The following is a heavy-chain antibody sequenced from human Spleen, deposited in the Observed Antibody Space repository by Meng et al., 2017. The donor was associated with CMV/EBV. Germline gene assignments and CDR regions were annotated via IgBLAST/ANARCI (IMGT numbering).Heavy chain of an antibody. CDR3: AKGGSSTVATHFDY. CDR1: GFTFSSYA. D-gene: IGHD4-23*01. V-gene: IGHV3-23*01. CDR2: ISGSGGST. J-gene: IGHJ4*02. Sequence: GESLKISCAASGFTFSSYAMSWVRQAPGKGLEWVSAISGSGGSTYYADSVKGRFTISRDNSKNTLYLQMNSLRPEDTAVYYCAKGGSSTVATHFDYWGQGTLVTVSS.